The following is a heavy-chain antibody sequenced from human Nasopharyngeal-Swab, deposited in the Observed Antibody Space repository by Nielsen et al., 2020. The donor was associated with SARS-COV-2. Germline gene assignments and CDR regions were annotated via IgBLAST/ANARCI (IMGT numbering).Heavy chain of an antibody. D-gene: IGHD2-2*01. CDR1: GFTFSSYA. V-gene: IGHV3-23*01. CDR2: ISGSGGST. CDR3: AKDLRSVVPAGGDY. Sequence: GGSLKLSCAASGFTFSSYAMSWVRQAPGKGLEWVSAISGSGGSTYYADSVKGRFTISRDNSKNTLYLQMNSLRAEDTAVYYCAKDLRSVVPAGGDYWGQGTLVTVSS. J-gene: IGHJ4*02.